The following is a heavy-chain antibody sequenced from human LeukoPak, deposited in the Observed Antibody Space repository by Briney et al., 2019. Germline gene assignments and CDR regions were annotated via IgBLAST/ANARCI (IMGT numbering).Heavy chain of an antibody. V-gene: IGHV3-23*01. CDR1: GFTFSSYA. J-gene: IGHJ4*02. CDR2: ISGSGGST. CDR3: AKDQKPTTIFGVVLHPFDY. Sequence: GGSLRLSCAASGFTFSSYAMSWVRQAPGKGLEWVSAISGSGGSTYYADSVKGRFTISRDNSKNTLYLQMNSLRAEDTAEYYCAKDQKPTTIFGVVLHPFDYWGQGTLVTVSS. D-gene: IGHD3-3*01.